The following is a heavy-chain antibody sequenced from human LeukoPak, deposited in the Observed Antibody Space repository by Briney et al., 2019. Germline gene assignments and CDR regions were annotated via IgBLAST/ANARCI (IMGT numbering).Heavy chain of an antibody. V-gene: IGHV3-23*01. CDR2: ISGSGGST. J-gene: IGHJ4*02. CDR3: AKALPCIDDVCNGVLDY. D-gene: IGHD2-8*01. Sequence: GGSLRLSCAASGFIFSRWDTSWPRQAPGKGLEWVSTISGSGGSTYYADSVKGRFTISRDNSKNTVYLQMNSLRAEDTAVYYFAKALPCIDDVCNGVLDYWGQGTLVTVSS. CDR1: GFIFSRWD.